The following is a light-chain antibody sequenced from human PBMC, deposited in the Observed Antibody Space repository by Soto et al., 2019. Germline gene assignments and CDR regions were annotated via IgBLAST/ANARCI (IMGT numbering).Light chain of an antibody. CDR3: SSYTSSSTLGV. V-gene: IGLV2-14*03. Sequence: QPASVSGSPGQSITISCTGTSSDVGGYNYVSWYQQHPGKAPKLMIYDVSSRPSGVSNRFSGSKSGNTASLTISGLQAEDEADYYCSSYTSSSTLGVFGGGTKLTVL. J-gene: IGLJ2*01. CDR2: DVS. CDR1: SSDVGGYNY.